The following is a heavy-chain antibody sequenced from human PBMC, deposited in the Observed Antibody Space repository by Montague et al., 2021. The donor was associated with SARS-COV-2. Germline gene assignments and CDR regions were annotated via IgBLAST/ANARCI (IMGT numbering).Heavy chain of an antibody. V-gene: IGHV4-34*01. D-gene: IGHD2-2*01. CDR3: VRVPYRLLFVPRYYGMDV. CDR2: ISHSGST. Sequence: SETLSLTCAVYGGSFSGYCWSWIRQPPGKGLEWIGEISHSGSTNYNPSLKSRVTISVDTSKNQFSLKLSSVTAADTAVYYCVRVPYRLLFVPRYYGMDVWGQGTTVTVSS. CDR1: GGSFSGYC. J-gene: IGHJ6*02.